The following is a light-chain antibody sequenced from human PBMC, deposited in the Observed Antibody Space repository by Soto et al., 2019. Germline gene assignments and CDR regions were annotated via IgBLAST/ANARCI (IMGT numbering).Light chain of an antibody. CDR2: AAS. V-gene: IGKV1-6*01. Sequence: AVQMTQSPSSLSASVGDRITITCLASQGIRNDLAWYPQKPGKAPNPLIYAASRLHIGVPSRFSGSGSGTDFTFTITGLQPDDLATYYCLQDNNYPYAFGQGTKLAIK. CDR1: QGIRND. CDR3: LQDNNYPYA. J-gene: IGKJ2*01.